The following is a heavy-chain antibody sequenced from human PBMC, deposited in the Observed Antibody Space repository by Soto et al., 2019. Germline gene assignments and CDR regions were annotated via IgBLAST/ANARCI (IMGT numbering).Heavy chain of an antibody. CDR3: ARESLDYYGSPGGDYDYYGMDV. J-gene: IGHJ6*02. Sequence: SQTLSLTCAISGDSVSSNSAAWNWIRQSPSRGLEWLGRTYYRSKWYNNYAVSVKSRITINPDTSKNQFSLQLNSVTPEDTAVYYCARESLDYYGSPGGDYDYYGMDVWGQGTTVTVSS. CDR2: TYYRSKWYN. V-gene: IGHV6-1*01. D-gene: IGHD3-10*01. CDR1: GDSVSSNSAA.